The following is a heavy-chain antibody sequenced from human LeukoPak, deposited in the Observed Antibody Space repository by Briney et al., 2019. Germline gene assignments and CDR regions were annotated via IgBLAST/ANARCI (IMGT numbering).Heavy chain of an antibody. CDR2: ISAYNGNT. J-gene: IGHJ3*02. Sequence: ASVKVSCKASGYTFTSYGISWVRQAPGQGLEWMGWISAYNGNTNYAQKLQGRVTMTTDTSTSTAYMELRSLRSDDTAVYYCARDQDAYCGGDRYSQVFDIWGQGTMVTVSS. CDR3: ARDQDAYCGGDRYSQVFDI. V-gene: IGHV1-18*01. D-gene: IGHD2-21*02. CDR1: GYTFTSYG.